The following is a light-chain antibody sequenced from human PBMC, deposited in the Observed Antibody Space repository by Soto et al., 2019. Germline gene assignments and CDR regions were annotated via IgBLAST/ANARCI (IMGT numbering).Light chain of an antibody. J-gene: IGKJ2*01. Sequence: DIVMTQSPDSLAVSLGERATINCKSSQSVLFSSSNKNYLAWYQQKPGQSPTLLIHWASTRESGVPDRFSGSGSGTDFTLTISSLQAADVATYYCQQYYSVPYTFGQGTKLEIK. CDR2: WAS. V-gene: IGKV4-1*01. CDR3: QQYYSVPYT. CDR1: QSVLFSSSNKNY.